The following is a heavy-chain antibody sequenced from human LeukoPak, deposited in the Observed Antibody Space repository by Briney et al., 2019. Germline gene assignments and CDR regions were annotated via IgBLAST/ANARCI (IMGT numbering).Heavy chain of an antibody. CDR1: GYTFTSYA. CDR2: INAGNGNT. D-gene: IGHD5-24*01. CDR3: ARTEMATILDFDY. J-gene: IGHJ4*02. Sequence: ASVKVSCKASGYTFTSYAMHWVRQAPGQRLEWMGWINAGNGNTKYSQKFQGRVTITRDTSASTAYMELSGLRSEDTAVFYCARTEMATILDFDYWGQGTLVTVSS. V-gene: IGHV1-3*01.